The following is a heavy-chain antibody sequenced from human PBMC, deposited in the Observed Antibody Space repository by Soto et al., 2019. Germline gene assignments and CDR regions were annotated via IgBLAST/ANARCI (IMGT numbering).Heavy chain of an antibody. J-gene: IGHJ5*01. CDR3: AHRGGSFYGFDC. D-gene: IGHD1-26*01. V-gene: IGHV2-5*02. CDR2: IYWDDDK. CDR1: GFSLSTSGVG. Sequence: QITLKESGPTLVKPTQTLTLTCTFSGFSLSTSGVGVGWIRQPPGKALEWLALIYWDDDKRYSPSLESRLTITKDTSKNQVVLIMTNMDPVDTATYYCAHRGGSFYGFDCWGQGTLVTVSS.